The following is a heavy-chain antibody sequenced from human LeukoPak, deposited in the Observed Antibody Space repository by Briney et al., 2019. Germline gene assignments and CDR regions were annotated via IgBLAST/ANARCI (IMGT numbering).Heavy chain of an antibody. Sequence: GGSLRLSCAASGFTFSSYGMSWVRQAPGKGLEWVSGISGSGGSTYYADSVKGRFTISRDNSKNTLYLQMNSLRAEDTAVYYCAKKRAVAGTKYYYMDVWGKGTTVTVSS. D-gene: IGHD6-19*01. CDR3: AKKRAVAGTKYYYMDV. V-gene: IGHV3-23*01. CDR2: ISGSGGST. J-gene: IGHJ6*03. CDR1: GFTFSSYG.